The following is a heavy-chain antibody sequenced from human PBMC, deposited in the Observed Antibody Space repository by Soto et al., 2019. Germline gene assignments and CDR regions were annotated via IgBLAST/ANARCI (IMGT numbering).Heavy chain of an antibody. D-gene: IGHD6-19*01. V-gene: IGHV4-59*03. CDR1: GGSIISYY. CDR3: ATGSGGVIAVAGPFDY. Sequence: SETLSLTCTFSGGSIISYYWSWIRQPPGKGLEWIGYIYYSGSTNYNPSLKSRVTMTEDTSTDTAYMELSSLRSEDTAVYYCATGSGGVIAVAGPFDYWGQGTLVTVSS. J-gene: IGHJ4*02. CDR2: IYYSGST.